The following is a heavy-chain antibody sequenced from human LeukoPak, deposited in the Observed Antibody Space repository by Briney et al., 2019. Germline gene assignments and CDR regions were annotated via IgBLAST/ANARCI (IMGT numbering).Heavy chain of an antibody. CDR2: ISYDGSNK. CDR3: ARDATGQPTPYYYYYYGMDV. Sequence: GGSLRLSCAASGFTFSSYAMHWVRQAPGKGLEWVAVISYDGSNKYYADSVKGRFTISRDNSKNTLYLQMNSLRAEDTAVYYCARDATGQPTPYYYYYYGMDVWGQGTTVTVSS. D-gene: IGHD1-1*01. J-gene: IGHJ6*02. V-gene: IGHV3-30-3*01. CDR1: GFTFSSYA.